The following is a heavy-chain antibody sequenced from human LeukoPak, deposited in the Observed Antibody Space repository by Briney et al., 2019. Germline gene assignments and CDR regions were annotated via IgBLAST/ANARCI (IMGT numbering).Heavy chain of an antibody. CDR2: MNPNSGTT. Sequence: ASVKVSCKASGYTFTSYDFNWVRQAPGQGPEWIGWMNPNSGTTGYAQKFQGRVTMTRDTSTSTVYMELSSLRSDDTAVYYCARTAARRFDYWGQGTLVTVSS. J-gene: IGHJ4*02. D-gene: IGHD6-6*01. CDR3: ARTAARRFDY. CDR1: GYTFTSYD. V-gene: IGHV1-8*01.